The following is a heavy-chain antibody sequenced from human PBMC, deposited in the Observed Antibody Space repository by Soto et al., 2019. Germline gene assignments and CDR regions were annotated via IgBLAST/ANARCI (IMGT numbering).Heavy chain of an antibody. J-gene: IGHJ2*01. CDR1: GFTFSSYA. Sequence: EVQLLESGGDLVQPGGSLRLSCAASGFTFSSYAMSWVRQDPGKGLGWVSTVDRSGSNTYYTDSVKGRFTISRDNSKNTLFLQMNSLTAEVTAVYYCAKIGDPTYGNWYFDLWGRGTLITVSS. CDR3: AKIGDPTYGNWYFDL. D-gene: IGHD3-10*01. CDR2: VDRSGSNT. V-gene: IGHV3-23*01.